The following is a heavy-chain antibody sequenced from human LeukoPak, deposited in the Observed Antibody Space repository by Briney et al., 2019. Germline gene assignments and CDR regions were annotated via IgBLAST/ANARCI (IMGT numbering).Heavy chain of an antibody. CDR3: ARDATAPSFDY. Sequence: GGSLRLSCAASGFTFSRYWMSWVRQAPGKGLEWVANIKKDGGEKYYVDSVKGRVTISRDNAKNSLYLQMNRLRAEDTAVYYCARDATAPSFDYWGQGTLVTVSS. CDR2: IKKDGGEK. CDR1: GFTFSRYW. D-gene: IGHD2-2*01. J-gene: IGHJ4*02. V-gene: IGHV3-7*05.